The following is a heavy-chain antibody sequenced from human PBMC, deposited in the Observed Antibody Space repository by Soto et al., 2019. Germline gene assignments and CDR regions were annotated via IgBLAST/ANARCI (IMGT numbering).Heavy chain of an antibody. CDR3: ARLKDGYNYRGYYFDY. CDR2: IYPGDSDT. Sequence: PGESLKISCKGSGYSFTSYWIGWVRQMPGKGLEWMGIIYPGDSDTRYSPSFQGQGTISADKSISTAYLQWSSLKASDTAMYYCARLKDGYNYRGYYFDYWGQGTLVTVSS. D-gene: IGHD5-12*01. CDR1: GYSFTSYW. J-gene: IGHJ4*02. V-gene: IGHV5-51*01.